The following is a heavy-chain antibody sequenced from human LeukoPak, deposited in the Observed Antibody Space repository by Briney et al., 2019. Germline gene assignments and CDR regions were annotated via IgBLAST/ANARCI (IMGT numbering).Heavy chain of an antibody. Sequence: GGSLRLSCAASGFTFDDYAMNWVRQAPGKGLEWVSGTNWNGGSTYYRDSVKGRFTISRDNAKDSLYLQMNSLRAEDTALYYCARVKGSGYRNSIDYWGQGTLVTVSS. CDR3: ARVKGSGYRNSIDY. J-gene: IGHJ4*02. V-gene: IGHV3-20*04. D-gene: IGHD3-3*01. CDR2: TNWNGGST. CDR1: GFTFDDYA.